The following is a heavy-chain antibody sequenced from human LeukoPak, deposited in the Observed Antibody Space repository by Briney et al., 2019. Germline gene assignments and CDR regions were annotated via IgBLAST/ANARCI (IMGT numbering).Heavy chain of an antibody. CDR3: ARVEQWLAYYFDY. J-gene: IGHJ4*02. Sequence: GASVKVSCKASGYTFTGYYMHWVRQAPGQGLEWMGWINPNSGGTNYAQKFQGRVTMTRDTSISTAYMELSRLRSDDTAVYYCARVEQWLAYYFDYWGQGTLVTVSS. CDR2: INPNSGGT. V-gene: IGHV1-2*02. D-gene: IGHD6-19*01. CDR1: GYTFTGYY.